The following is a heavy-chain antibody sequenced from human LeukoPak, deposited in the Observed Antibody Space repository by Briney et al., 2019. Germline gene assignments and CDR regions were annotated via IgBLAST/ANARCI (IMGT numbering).Heavy chain of an antibody. Sequence: ASVKASCKASGYTFTGYYMHCVRLAPGQGLEWMGWINPNSGGTNSAQKFQGRVTMTRDTSITTAYMERTTSDDTAVYYCARDPRSPSSSYYYMDVWGKGTTVTVSS. CDR3: ARDPRSPSSSYYYMDV. V-gene: IGHV1-2*02. J-gene: IGHJ6*03. D-gene: IGHD3-10*01. CDR1: GYTFTGYY. CDR2: INPNSGGT.